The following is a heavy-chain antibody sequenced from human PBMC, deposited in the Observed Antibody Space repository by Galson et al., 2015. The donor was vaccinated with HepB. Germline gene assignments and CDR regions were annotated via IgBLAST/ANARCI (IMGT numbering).Heavy chain of an antibody. J-gene: IGHJ6*02. CDR2: IYPGDSEI. D-gene: IGHD3-16*01. CDR1: GYSFTSYW. Sequence: QSGAEVKKPGESLKISCKGYGYSFTSYWIGWVRQKPGKGLECMGIIYPGDSEIRSSPSFQGQVTMSVDKSITAAYLQWSSLKAADTAMYYGARLGHEHYNYYGMDVWGQGTTVTVSS. V-gene: IGHV5-51*01. CDR3: ARLGHEHYNYYGMDV.